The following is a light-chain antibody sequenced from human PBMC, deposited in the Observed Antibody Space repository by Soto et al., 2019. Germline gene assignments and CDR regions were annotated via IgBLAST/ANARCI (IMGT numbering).Light chain of an antibody. V-gene: IGKV1-5*01. CDR1: QSINIW. CDR3: QQYNTYSYT. Sequence: DIQMTQSPSTLSASVGDRVTITCRASQSINIWLAWYQQRPGKAPKLLIYDASSLESGVPSRFSGSGSGTEFTLTISSLQPDDFANYYCQQYNTYSYTFGQGTKLEIK. CDR2: DAS. J-gene: IGKJ2*01.